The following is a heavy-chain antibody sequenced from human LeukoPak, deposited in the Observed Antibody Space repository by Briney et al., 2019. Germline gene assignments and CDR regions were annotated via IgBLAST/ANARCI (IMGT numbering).Heavy chain of an antibody. CDR3: ARGQTTDY. J-gene: IGHJ4*02. CDR2: IKQDGSEK. V-gene: IGHV3-7*05. D-gene: IGHD1-7*01. Sequence: GGPLRLSCAASGFAFTSYWMSWVRQAPGKGLEWVANIKQDGSEKYYVDSVKGRFTISRDNAKSSLYLQMNSLRAEDTAVYYCARGQTTDYWGQGTLVTVSS. CDR1: GFAFTSYW.